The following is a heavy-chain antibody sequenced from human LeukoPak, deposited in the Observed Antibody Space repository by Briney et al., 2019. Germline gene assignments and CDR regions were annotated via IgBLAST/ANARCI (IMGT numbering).Heavy chain of an antibody. CDR3: AKIAGYSSGWPAY. J-gene: IGHJ4*02. D-gene: IGHD6-19*01. CDR2: ISGSGA. Sequence: GGSLRLSCTTPKFNFHNYGLTWVRQAPGKELEWVSSISGSGAQYAASVQGRFTISRDNSKNTLYLQMNSLRAEDTAVYYCAKIAGYSSGWPAYWGQGTLVTVSS. V-gene: IGHV3-23*01. CDR1: KFNFHNYG.